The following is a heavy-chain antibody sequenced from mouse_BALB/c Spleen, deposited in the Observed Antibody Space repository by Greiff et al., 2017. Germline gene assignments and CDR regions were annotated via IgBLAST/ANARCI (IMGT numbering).Heavy chain of an antibody. V-gene: IGHV14-3*02. D-gene: IGHD2-1*01. CDR3: ARWDEGNLDY. Sequence: EVHLVESGAELVKPGASVKLSCTASGFNIKDTYMHWVKQRPEQGLEWIGRIDPANGNTKYDPKFQGKATITADTSSNTAYLQLSSLTSEDTAVYYCARWDEGNLDYWGQGTTLTVSS. CDR1: GFNIKDTY. J-gene: IGHJ2*01. CDR2: IDPANGNT.